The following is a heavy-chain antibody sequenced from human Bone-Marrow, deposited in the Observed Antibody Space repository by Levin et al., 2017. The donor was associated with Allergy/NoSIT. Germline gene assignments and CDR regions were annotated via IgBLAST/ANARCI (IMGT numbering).Heavy chain of an antibody. CDR2: MNPNSGNT. D-gene: IGHD6-19*01. Sequence: GESLKISCKASGYTFTSYDINWVRQATGQGLEWMGWMNPNSGNTGYAQKFQGRVTMTRNTSISTAYMELSSLRSEDTAVYYCARVFLRTVAGSPNLDYWGQGTLVTVSS. V-gene: IGHV1-8*01. J-gene: IGHJ4*02. CDR3: ARVFLRTVAGSPNLDY. CDR1: GYTFTSYD.